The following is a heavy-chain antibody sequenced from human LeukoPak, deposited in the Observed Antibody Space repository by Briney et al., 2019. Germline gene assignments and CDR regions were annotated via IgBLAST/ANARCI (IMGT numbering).Heavy chain of an antibody. J-gene: IGHJ4*02. V-gene: IGHV3-48*01. CDR2: ISSSSSTI. CDR3: ARGRSRVTVDY. Sequence: GGSLRLSCAASGFTFSSYSMNWVRQAPGKGLEWVSYISSSSSTIYYADSVKGRFTISRDNAKNSLYLQMNSLRAEDTAVYYCARGRSRVTVDYWGQGTPVTVSS. CDR1: GFTFSSYS. D-gene: IGHD1-14*01.